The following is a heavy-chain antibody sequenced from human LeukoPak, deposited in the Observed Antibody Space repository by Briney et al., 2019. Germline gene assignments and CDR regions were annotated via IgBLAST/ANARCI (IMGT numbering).Heavy chain of an antibody. CDR2: IKQDGSEK. Sequence: GGSLRLSCAASGFSFSTYWMSWVRQAPGKGLEWVANIKQDGSEKYYVDSVKGRFTISRDNAKNSLYLQMNSLKTEDTAVYYCTIRYSYADYYYYMDVWGKGTTVTISS. CDR3: TIRYSYADYYYYMDV. V-gene: IGHV3-7*03. D-gene: IGHD5-18*01. CDR1: GFSFSTYW. J-gene: IGHJ6*03.